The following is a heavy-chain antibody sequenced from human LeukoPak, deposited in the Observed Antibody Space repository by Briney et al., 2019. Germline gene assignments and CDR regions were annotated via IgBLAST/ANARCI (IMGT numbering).Heavy chain of an antibody. CDR1: GYTFFSYG. J-gene: IGHJ4*02. V-gene: IGHV1-18*01. Sequence: ASVKVSCKTSGYTFFSYGITWVRQAPGQGLEWMGRISANNGGTKYAPKFQGRVTMTTESNTRTAYLDVRSLRSDDTAVYYCARDGVHSGTTDFWGQGTLITVAS. CDR2: ISANNGGT. CDR3: ARDGVHSGTTDF. D-gene: IGHD1-1*01.